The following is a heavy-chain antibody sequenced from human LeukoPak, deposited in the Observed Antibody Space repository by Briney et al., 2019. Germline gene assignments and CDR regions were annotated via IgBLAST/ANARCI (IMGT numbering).Heavy chain of an antibody. V-gene: IGHV4-59*01. CDR1: GGSIGTDH. CDR3: ARGHPPNLDV. J-gene: IGHJ6*02. CDR2: AYYNGNT. Sequence: SETLSLTYTISGGSIGTDHWSWIRQPPGKGLDWIGYAYYNGNTNYNPSLNSRVTISVDTSNNQFSLRLTSVTTADAAVYYCARGHPPNLDVWGQGTTVTVSS.